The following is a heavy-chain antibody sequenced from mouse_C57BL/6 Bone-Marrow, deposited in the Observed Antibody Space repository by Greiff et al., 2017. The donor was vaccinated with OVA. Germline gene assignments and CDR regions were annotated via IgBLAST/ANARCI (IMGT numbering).Heavy chain of an antibody. Sequence: QVQLQQPGAELVMPGASVKLSCKASGYTFTSYWMHWVKQRPGQGLEWIGEIDPSDSYTNYNQKSKGKSTLTVDKSSSTAYMQLSSLTSEDSAVYYCARNPIYYGYAAWFAYWGQGTLVTVSA. CDR3: ARNPIYYGYAAWFAY. CDR1: GYTFTSYW. D-gene: IGHD2-2*01. V-gene: IGHV1-69*01. J-gene: IGHJ3*01. CDR2: IDPSDSYT.